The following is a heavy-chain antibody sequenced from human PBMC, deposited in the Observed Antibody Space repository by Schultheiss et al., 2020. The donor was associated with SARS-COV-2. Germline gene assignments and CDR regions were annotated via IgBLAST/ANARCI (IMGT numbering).Heavy chain of an antibody. V-gene: IGHV3-30*18. Sequence: GGSLRLSCAASGFTFSSYAMSWVRQAPGKGLEWVAVISYDGSNKYYADSVKGRFTISRDNSKNTLYLQMNSLRAEDTAVYYCAKDMTNFGVVTVMDVWGQGTTVTVSS. CDR3: AKDMTNFGVVTVMDV. CDR2: ISYDGSNK. J-gene: IGHJ6*02. D-gene: IGHD3-3*01. CDR1: GFTFSSYA.